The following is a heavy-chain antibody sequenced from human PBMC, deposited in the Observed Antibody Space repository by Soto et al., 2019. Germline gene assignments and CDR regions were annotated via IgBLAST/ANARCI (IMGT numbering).Heavy chain of an antibody. CDR1: GFSLSTSAVG. CDR2: IYWDDDK. CDR3: AHSAPVFYYVSGVYYPFAY. V-gene: IGHV2-5*02. Sequence: SGPTLVNPTQTLTLTCTFSGFSLSTSAVGVGWIRQPPGKALEWLALIYWDDDKRYSPSLKSRLTITKDTSKNQVVLTMTNMDPVNTATFFFAHSAPVFYYVSGVYYPFAYGGKGTLVTVSS. D-gene: IGHD3-22*01. J-gene: IGHJ4*02.